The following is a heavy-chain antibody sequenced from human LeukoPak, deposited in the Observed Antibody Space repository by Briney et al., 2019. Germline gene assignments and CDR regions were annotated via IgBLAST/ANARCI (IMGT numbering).Heavy chain of an antibody. CDR3: AKESWLAEHFSYYFDY. D-gene: IGHD6-19*01. V-gene: IGHV3-30*18. Sequence: GGSLRLSCAASGFTFSSYGVHWVRQAPGKGLEWVAVISYDGSNKYYADSVKGRFTISRDNSKNTLYLQMNSLRAEDTAVYYCAKESWLAEHFSYYFDYWGQGTLVTVSS. CDR2: ISYDGSNK. CDR1: GFTFSSYG. J-gene: IGHJ4*02.